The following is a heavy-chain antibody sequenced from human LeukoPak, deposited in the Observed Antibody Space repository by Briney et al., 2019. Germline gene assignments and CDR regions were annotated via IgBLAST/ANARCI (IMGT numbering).Heavy chain of an antibody. CDR1: GFEFISYG. CDR3: AKDAQRGFDYSNSLEY. Sequence: GGSLRLSCAASGFEFISYGMQWVRQAPGKGLEWVAVIWNDGTNRYYGDSVKGRFTISRDDSKNTVYLQMNGLRAGDTAVYYCAKDAQRGFDYSNSLEYWGQGTLVTVSS. CDR2: IWNDGTNR. J-gene: IGHJ4*02. V-gene: IGHV3-33*06. D-gene: IGHD4-11*01.